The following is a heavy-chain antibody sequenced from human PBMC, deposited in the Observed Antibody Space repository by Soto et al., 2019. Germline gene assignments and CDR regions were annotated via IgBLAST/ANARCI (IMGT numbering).Heavy chain of an antibody. D-gene: IGHD6-19*01. CDR1: GFSLSTSGMC. CDR3: ARILAVAGIPAFNGMDV. Sequence: GSGPTLVNPTQTLTLTCTFSGFSLSTSGMCVSWIRQPPGKALEWLALIDWDDDKYYSTSLKTRLTISKDTSKNQVVLTMTNMDPVDTATYYCARILAVAGIPAFNGMDVWGQGTTVTVSS. V-gene: IGHV2-70*01. CDR2: IDWDDDK. J-gene: IGHJ6*02.